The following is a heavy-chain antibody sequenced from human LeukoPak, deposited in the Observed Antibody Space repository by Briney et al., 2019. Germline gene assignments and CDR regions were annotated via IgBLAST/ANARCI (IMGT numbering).Heavy chain of an antibody. D-gene: IGHD4-17*01. V-gene: IGHV3-30*04. Sequence: GGSLRLSCAASGFTFSSYAMHWVVRAPGKGLEGGPVFPYDGSNKYYADSVKGRFTISRDNSKNTLYLQMNSLRAEYTAVYYCARVGSVTTLRSFYGMDVWGQGTTVTVSS. J-gene: IGHJ6*02. CDR3: ARVGSVTTLRSFYGMDV. CDR2: FPYDGSNK. CDR1: GFTFSSYA.